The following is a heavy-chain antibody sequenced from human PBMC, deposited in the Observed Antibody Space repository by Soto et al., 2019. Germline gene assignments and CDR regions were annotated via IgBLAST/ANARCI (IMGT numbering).Heavy chain of an antibody. J-gene: IGHJ3*01. CDR3: ARGDKGAFDL. V-gene: IGHV3-74*01. CDR1: GFTFSYYW. CDR2: IHSDGSST. Sequence: EVQLVESEGGLVQPGGSLRLSCAASGFTFSYYWMHWFRQAPGQGLVWVSRIHSDGSSTTYADSVKGRFTISRDNAKNTLYLPMNSLRAEDTAVYYCARGDKGAFDLWGQGTMVTVSS. D-gene: IGHD2-21*02.